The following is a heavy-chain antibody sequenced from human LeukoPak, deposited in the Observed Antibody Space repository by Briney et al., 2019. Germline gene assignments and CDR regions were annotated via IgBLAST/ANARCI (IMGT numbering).Heavy chain of an antibody. Sequence: GMSLRLSCAASGFTFSSYGMHWVRQAPGKGLEWVAVIWYDGSKKYYADSVKGRFTISRDNSKNTLYLQMNSLRAEDTAVYYCAKDSSSWYNYFDYWGQGTLVTVSS. V-gene: IGHV3-33*06. J-gene: IGHJ4*02. D-gene: IGHD6-13*01. CDR1: GFTFSSYG. CDR2: IWYDGSKK. CDR3: AKDSSSWYNYFDY.